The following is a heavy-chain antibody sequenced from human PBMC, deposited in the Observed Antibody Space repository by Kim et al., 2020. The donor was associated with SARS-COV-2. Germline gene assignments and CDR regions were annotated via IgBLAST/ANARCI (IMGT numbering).Heavy chain of an antibody. CDR3: AKEPYGMDV. Sequence: GGSLRLSCAASGFTFSSYGMHWVRQAPDKGLEWVAVISNDGNHRYYADSVKGRFTISRDNSKNTLYLRMNSLRAEDTGVYYCAKEPYGMDVWGQGTTVTVSS. J-gene: IGHJ6*02. CDR1: GFTFSSYG. CDR2: ISNDGNHR. V-gene: IGHV3-30*18.